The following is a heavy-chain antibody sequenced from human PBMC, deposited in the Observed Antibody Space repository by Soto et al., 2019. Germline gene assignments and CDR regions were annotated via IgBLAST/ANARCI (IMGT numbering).Heavy chain of an antibody. CDR2: ISSSSSYI. D-gene: IGHD6-19*01. V-gene: IGHV3-21*01. J-gene: IGHJ4*02. CDR1: GFTFSSYS. Sequence: EVQLVESGGGLVKPGGSLRLSCAASGFTFSSYSMNWVRQAPGKGLEWVSSISSSSSYIYYADSVKGRFTISRDNAKNSPYLQMNSLRAEDTAVYYCARVAVGSSGWYDYWGQGTLVTVSS. CDR3: ARVAVGSSGWYDY.